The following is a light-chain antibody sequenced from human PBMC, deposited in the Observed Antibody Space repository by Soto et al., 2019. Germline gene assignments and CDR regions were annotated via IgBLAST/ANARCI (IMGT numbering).Light chain of an antibody. CDR2: GAS. CDR1: QGIRND. V-gene: IGKV1-6*01. CDR3: LQDYNHPYT. Sequence: ALQMTQSPSSLSASVGDRVTITCRASQGIRNDLGWYQQKPGKAPKLLIYGASSLQSGVPSRFAGSGSGTDFSLTISSLQPEDFATYYCLQDYNHPYTFGQGTKLEIK. J-gene: IGKJ2*01.